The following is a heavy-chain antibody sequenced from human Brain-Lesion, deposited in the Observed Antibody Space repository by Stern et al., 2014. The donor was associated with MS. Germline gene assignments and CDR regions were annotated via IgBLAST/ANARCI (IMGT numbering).Heavy chain of an antibody. D-gene: IGHD3-10*01. V-gene: IGHV3-30*18. J-gene: IGHJ4*02. CDR1: GFTFSSYG. CDR3: VKRGITEVRGVRLGDY. CDR2: ISYDGSDT. Sequence: VQLVESGGGLVQPGRSLRLTCTVSGFTFSSYGMHWVRQAPGTGLERVSVISYDGSDTYYAESVKGRFTIARDNSKNTLYLEMRSLRPEDTAVYYCVKRGITEVRGVRLGDYWGPGTLVIVSS.